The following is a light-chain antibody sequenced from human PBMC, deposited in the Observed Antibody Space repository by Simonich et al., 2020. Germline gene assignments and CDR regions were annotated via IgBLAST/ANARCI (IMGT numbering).Light chain of an antibody. V-gene: IGLV2-14*04. J-gene: IGLJ3*02. CDR1: SSDGGGYNY. Sequence: GSPGQSITISCTGTSSDGGGYNYVSWYQQHPGKAPKLMIYDVSKRPSGVSNRFSGSKSGNTASLTISGLQAEDEADYYCSSYTSSSTWVFGGGTKLTVL. CDR3: SSYTSSSTWV. CDR2: DVS.